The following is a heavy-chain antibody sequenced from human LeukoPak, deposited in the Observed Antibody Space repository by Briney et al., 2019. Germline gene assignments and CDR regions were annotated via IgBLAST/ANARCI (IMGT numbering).Heavy chain of an antibody. CDR1: GFTFSSYA. CDR3: ARDKPPDY. V-gene: IGHV3-30-3*01. Sequence: PGRSLRLSCAASGFTFSSYAMHWVRQAPGKELEWVAVISYDGSNKYYADSVKGRFTISRDNSKNTLYLQMNSLRAEDTAVYYCARDKPPDYWGQGTLVTVSS. J-gene: IGHJ4*02. CDR2: ISYDGSNK.